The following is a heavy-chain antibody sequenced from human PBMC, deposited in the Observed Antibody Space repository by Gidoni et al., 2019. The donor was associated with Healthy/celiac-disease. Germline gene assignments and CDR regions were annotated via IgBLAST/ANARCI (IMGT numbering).Heavy chain of an antibody. CDR1: GFKFSKAW. V-gene: IGHV3-15*01. CDR3: TTEWELLVVWAFDY. Sequence: EVQLVESGGGLVKPRGPLRLSCAAYGFKFSKAWMSWVRQAPGKGLAWVGRIKSKTDGGTTDYAAPVKGRFTISRDDSKNTLYLQMNSLKTDDTAVYYCTTEWELLVVWAFDYWGQGTLVTVSS. J-gene: IGHJ4*02. D-gene: IGHD1-26*01. CDR2: IKSKTDGGTT.